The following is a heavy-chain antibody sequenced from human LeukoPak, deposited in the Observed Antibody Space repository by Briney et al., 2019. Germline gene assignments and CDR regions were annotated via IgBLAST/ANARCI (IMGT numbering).Heavy chain of an antibody. CDR1: GGSISSSSYY. D-gene: IGHD5-12*01. CDR3: ARHYSGYDFIGGYEDAFDI. V-gene: IGHV4-39*01. CDR2: IYYSGST. Sequence: KPSETLSLTCTVSGGSISSSSYYWGWIRQPPGKGLEWVGSIYYSGSTYYNPSLKSRVTISVDTSKNQFSLKLSSVTAADTAVYYCARHYSGYDFIGGYEDAFDIWGQGTMVTVSS. J-gene: IGHJ3*02.